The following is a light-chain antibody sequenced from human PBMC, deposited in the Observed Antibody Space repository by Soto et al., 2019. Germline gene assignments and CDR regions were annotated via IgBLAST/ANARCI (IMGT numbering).Light chain of an antibody. J-gene: IGLJ1*01. CDR2: AVS. CDR3: CSAAGINVHV. Sequence: QSVLTQPPSASDSPGQSVTISCTGSSSDVGGDHYVSLYQQYPGKAPRLMIYAVSNRYSGVPDRFSGSKSGNTASLTVSGFQSEQEHEVYCCSAAGINVHVFGKGT. V-gene: IGLV2-8*01. CDR1: SSDVGGDHY.